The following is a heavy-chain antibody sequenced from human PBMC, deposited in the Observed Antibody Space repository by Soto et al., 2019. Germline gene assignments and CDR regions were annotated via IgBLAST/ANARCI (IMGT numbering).Heavy chain of an antibody. CDR1: TFIFSTYW. J-gene: IGHJ4*02. CDR3: AKNPLRFLEWPRFDY. Sequence: GGSLRLSCAAPTFIFSTYWMTWVRQAPGKGLEWVSNINRGGSDTYYADSVKGRFTISRDNSKNTLYLQMNSLRAEDTAVYYCAKNPLRFLEWPRFDYWGQGTLVTVSS. CDR2: INRGGSDT. V-gene: IGHV3-7*03. D-gene: IGHD3-3*01.